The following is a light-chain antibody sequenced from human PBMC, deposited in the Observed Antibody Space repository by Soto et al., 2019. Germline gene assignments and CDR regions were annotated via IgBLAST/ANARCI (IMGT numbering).Light chain of an antibody. CDR3: QSFDSGLSGSWA. Sequence: QSVLTQPPSVSGAPGQRVTISCTGSSSNIGADYDVHWYQQIPGKAPKLLIYGNINRPSGVPDRFSGSKSGTSASLAITGLQAEDEADYFCQSFDSGLSGSWAFGRGTKLTVL. V-gene: IGLV1-40*01. J-gene: IGLJ3*02. CDR2: GNI. CDR1: SSNIGADYD.